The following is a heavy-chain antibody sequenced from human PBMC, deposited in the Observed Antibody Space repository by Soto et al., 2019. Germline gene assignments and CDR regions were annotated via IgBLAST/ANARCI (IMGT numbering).Heavy chain of an antibody. Sequence: PGGSLRLSCAACVFTSSDYYMSWIRQAPGKGLEWISYSSHSGTYTKYADSVKGRCSIARDNAKKSLYLPINNLRGEDTPVYYCARSDDKYNVLDYLGQGTTVTVSS. CDR2: SSHSGTYT. V-gene: IGHV3-11*06. J-gene: IGHJ4*02. D-gene: IGHD1-1*01. CDR3: ARSDDKYNVLDY. CDR1: VFTSSDYY.